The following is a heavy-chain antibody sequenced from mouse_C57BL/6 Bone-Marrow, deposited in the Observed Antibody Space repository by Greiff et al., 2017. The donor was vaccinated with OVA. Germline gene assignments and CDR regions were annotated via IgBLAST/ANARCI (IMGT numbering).Heavy chain of an antibody. V-gene: IGHV1-81*01. D-gene: IGHD1-1*01. J-gene: IGHJ2*01. CDR2: IYPRSGNT. Sequence: VQLQESGAELARPGASVKLSCKASGYTFTSYGISWVKQRTGQGLEWIGEIYPRSGNTYYNEKFKGKATLTADKSSSTAYMELRSLTSEDSAVYFCARREGTTVVARNYFDYWGQGTTLTVSS. CDR1: GYTFTSYG. CDR3: ARREGTTVVARNYFDY.